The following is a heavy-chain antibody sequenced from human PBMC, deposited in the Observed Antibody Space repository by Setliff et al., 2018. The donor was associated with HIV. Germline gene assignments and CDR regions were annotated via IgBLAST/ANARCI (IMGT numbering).Heavy chain of an antibody. CDR2: IYTSGST. Sequence: PSETLSLTCTVSGGSISISDWSWIRQPPGKGLEWIGRIYTSGSTNYNPSLKSRVTISVDTSKNQFSLKLRSVTAADTAVYYCARQERFGELIDSWGQGTLVTVSS. CDR1: GGSISISD. V-gene: IGHV4-59*08. D-gene: IGHD3-10*01. CDR3: ARQERFGELIDS. J-gene: IGHJ4*02.